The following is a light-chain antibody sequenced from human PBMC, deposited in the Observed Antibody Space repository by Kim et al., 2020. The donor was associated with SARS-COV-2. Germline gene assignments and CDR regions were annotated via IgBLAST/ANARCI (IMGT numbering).Light chain of an antibody. CDR1: GSDIDGDNY. Sequence: GQSIPTTGTGAGSDIDGDNYLSWYQQHPGKAPKLMIYDVSYRPSGVSHRFSGSKSGNTASLTISGLHAEDEADYYCSSYTSTSLGVFGGGTQLTVL. CDR2: DVS. CDR3: SSYTSTSLGV. V-gene: IGLV2-14*03. J-gene: IGLJ3*02.